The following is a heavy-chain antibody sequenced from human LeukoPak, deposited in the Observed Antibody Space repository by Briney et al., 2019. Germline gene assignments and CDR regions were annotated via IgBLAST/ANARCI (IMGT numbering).Heavy chain of an antibody. CDR1: GGTFSSYA. Sequence: SVKVSCKASGGTFSSYAISWVRQAPGQGLELMGGIIPIFGTANYAQKFQGRVTITTDESTSTAYMELSSLRSEDTAVYYCVRSAVGGDWFADWGQGTLVTVSS. D-gene: IGHD2-21*01. J-gene: IGHJ5*02. V-gene: IGHV1-69*05. CDR3: VRSAVGGDWFAD. CDR2: IIPIFGTA.